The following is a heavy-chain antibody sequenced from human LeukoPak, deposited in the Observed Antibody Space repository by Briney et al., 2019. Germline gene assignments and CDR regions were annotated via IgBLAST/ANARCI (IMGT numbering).Heavy chain of an antibody. CDR3: ASGELLFDAFDI. J-gene: IGHJ3*02. CDR2: ISGSGGST. Sequence: GGSLRLSCAASGFTFSSYAMSWVRQAPGKGLEWASAISGSGGSTYYADSVKGRFTISRDNSKNTLYLQMNSLRAEDTAVYYCASGELLFDAFDIWGQGTMVTVSS. V-gene: IGHV3-23*01. D-gene: IGHD1-26*01. CDR1: GFTFSSYA.